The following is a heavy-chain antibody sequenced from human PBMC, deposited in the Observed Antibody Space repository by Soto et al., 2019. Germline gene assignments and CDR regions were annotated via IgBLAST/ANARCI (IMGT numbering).Heavy chain of an antibody. J-gene: IGHJ4*02. CDR2: ISFDGANT. CDR3: ARDGYNRGGCAY. D-gene: IGHD3-16*01. Sequence: QVQLVESGGGVVPPGGSLRVSCVVSGFTFNAYNMHWVRQAPGEGLEWVAGISFDGANTFYADSVKGRFTISRDTSRVTLYLQMSRLRVEDTAGYYCARDGYNRGGCAYWGQGTLVSVSS. CDR1: GFTFNAYN. V-gene: IGHV3-30-3*01.